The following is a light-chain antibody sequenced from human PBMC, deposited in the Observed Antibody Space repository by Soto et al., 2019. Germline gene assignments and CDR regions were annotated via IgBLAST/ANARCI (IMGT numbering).Light chain of an antibody. CDR1: SGDVGNYNL. J-gene: IGLJ3*02. Sequence: QSALTQPASVSGSPGQSITISCTGTSGDVGNYNLVSWYQQHPGKAPHLMIYEVSKRPSGVSNRFSGSKSGNTASLTISGLQAEDEADYSCCAYAGGSVYVLFGGGTKLTVL. CDR2: EVS. CDR3: CAYAGGSVYVL. V-gene: IGLV2-23*02.